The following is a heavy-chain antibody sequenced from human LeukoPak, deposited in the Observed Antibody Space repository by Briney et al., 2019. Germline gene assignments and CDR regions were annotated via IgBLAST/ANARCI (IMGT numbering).Heavy chain of an antibody. V-gene: IGHV3-74*01. CDR1: GVNFSSNW. D-gene: IGHD3-10*01. CDR3: ACSRGPLTEY. CDR2: INSGRSGT. Sequence: QPGGSLRLSCAASGVNFSSNWMHWLRQTPGKGRVWGSRINSGRSGTNYEDSVEGRFTISSDNAKNTLYLQMNSLRAEDTAVYYCACSRGPLTEYWGQGTLLPVSS. J-gene: IGHJ4*02.